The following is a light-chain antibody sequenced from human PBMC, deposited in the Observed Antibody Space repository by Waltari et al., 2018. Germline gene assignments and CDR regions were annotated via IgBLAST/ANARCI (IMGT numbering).Light chain of an antibody. V-gene: IGKV3-15*01. CDR1: QSVGSN. CDR3: QQYNNWPPYT. CDR2: GVS. J-gene: IGKJ2*01. Sequence: EIVMTQSPVTLSLSPGERATLSCRASQSVGSNLAWYQQKHGQAPRLLIYGVSIRVTGIPARFSGTGSGTEFTLTISSLQSEDFAVYYCQQYNNWPPYTFGQGTRLEI.